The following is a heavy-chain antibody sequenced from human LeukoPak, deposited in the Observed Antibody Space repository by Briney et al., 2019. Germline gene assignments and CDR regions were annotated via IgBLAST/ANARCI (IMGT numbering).Heavy chain of an antibody. CDR2: IYYSGST. Sequence: SETLSLTCTVSGGSISSGDYYWSWIRQPPGKGLEWIGCIYYSGSTNYNPSLKSRVTISVDTSKNQFSLKLSSVTAADTAVYYCARRGAYYGSGSYYPFDCWGQGTLVTVSS. CDR3: ARRGAYYGSGSYYPFDC. CDR1: GGSISSGDYY. V-gene: IGHV4-30-4*01. D-gene: IGHD3-10*01. J-gene: IGHJ4*02.